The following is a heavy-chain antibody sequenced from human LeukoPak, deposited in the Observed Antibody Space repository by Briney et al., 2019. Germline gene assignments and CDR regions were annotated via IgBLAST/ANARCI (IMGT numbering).Heavy chain of an antibody. Sequence: SETLSLTCAAYDGSFRGYYWSWIRQPPGKGLEWIGEINHSGSTNYNPSLKSRVTISVDTSKNQFSLKLSSVTAADTAVYYCARRPAPSTWYFDLWGRGTLVTVSS. CDR1: DGSFRGYY. D-gene: IGHD2-2*01. CDR2: INHSGST. CDR3: ARRPAPSTWYFDL. V-gene: IGHV4-34*01. J-gene: IGHJ2*01.